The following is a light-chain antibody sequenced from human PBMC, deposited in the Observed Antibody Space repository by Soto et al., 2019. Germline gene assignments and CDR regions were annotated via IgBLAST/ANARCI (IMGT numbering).Light chain of an antibody. CDR2: EAY. CDR1: STDVGSHKL. V-gene: IGLV2-23*01. J-gene: IGLJ1*01. Sequence: QSILTQPASVSGSPGQSITITCTGTSTDVGSHKLVSWYQQYPGNAPKLIIFEAYKRPSGVSNRFSGSKSGSTASLTISGLQAEDEADYYCCSNAVGSTYVFGTGTKVTVL. CDR3: CSNAVGSTYV.